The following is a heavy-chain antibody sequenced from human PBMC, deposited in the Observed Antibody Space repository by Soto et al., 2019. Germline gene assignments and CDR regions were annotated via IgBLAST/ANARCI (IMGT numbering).Heavy chain of an antibody. Sequence: PSETLSLTYTVSGGSISSYCWSWIRQPAGKGLEWIGRIYTSGSTNYNPSLKSRVTMSVDTSKNQFSLKLSSVTAADTAVYYCASSGYSYGSAWFDPWGQGTLVTVSS. CDR1: GGSISSYC. V-gene: IGHV4-4*07. J-gene: IGHJ5*02. CDR3: ASSGYSYGSAWFDP. D-gene: IGHD5-18*01. CDR2: IYTSGST.